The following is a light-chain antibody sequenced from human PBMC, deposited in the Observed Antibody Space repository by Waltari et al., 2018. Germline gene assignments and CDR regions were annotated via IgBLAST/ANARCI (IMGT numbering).Light chain of an antibody. V-gene: IGLV2-14*03. CDR3: SSYTATATWV. J-gene: IGLJ3*02. CDR1: SSDVGSYNS. CDR2: DVT. Sequence: QSALAQPASVSGSPGQSITISCTGTSSDVGSYNSVSWYQQLPGKAPKLIIYDVTDRPSGVSNRFSGSKSGNTASLTISGLQADDEADYYCSSYTATATWVFGGGTKLTVL.